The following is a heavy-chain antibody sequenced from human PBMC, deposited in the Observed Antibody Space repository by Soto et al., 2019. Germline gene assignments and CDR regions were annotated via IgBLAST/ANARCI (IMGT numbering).Heavy chain of an antibody. Sequence: SVKVSCKASGGTYSSYTINWVRQAHGQGLEWMGGIIPIFGTTNYAKKFQGRVTITADESTSTAYMELSSLRSEDTAVYYCARYASSGNNSVWYTFDPWGQGTLVTVSS. CDR1: GGTYSSYT. CDR2: IIPIFGTT. CDR3: ARYASSGNNSVWYTFDP. D-gene: IGHD6-19*01. V-gene: IGHV1-69*13. J-gene: IGHJ5*02.